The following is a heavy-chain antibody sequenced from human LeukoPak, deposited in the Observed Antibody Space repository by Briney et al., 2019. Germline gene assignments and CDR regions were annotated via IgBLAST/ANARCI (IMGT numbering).Heavy chain of an antibody. D-gene: IGHD3-16*01. CDR3: ARELTPHEPWGERYYYYYGMDV. J-gene: IGHJ6*02. CDR2: INSDGSST. V-gene: IGHV3-74*01. Sequence: PGGPLRLSCAASGFTFSSYWMHWVRQAPGKGLVWVSRINSDGSSTSYADSVKGRFTISRDNAKNTLYLQMNSLRAEDTAVYYCARELTPHEPWGERYYYYYGMDVWGQGTTVTVSS. CDR1: GFTFSSYW.